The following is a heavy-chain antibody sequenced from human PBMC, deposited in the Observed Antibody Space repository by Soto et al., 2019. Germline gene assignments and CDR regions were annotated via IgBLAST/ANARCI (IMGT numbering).Heavy chain of an antibody. D-gene: IGHD3-16*01. CDR3: VMVDNYVTPTPQDV. V-gene: IGHV1-18*01. J-gene: IGHJ6*02. CDR1: GYIFVNYG. CDR2: ISPYAGNT. Sequence: QVQLVQSGDEVKKPGASVKVSCKASGYIFVNYGIAWVRQAPGQGLEWMGWISPYAGNTHSATKVQGRLTMTTDTATSTAYMDLGSLTSDDTAVYYCVMVDNYVTPTPQDVWGQGTTVTVSS.